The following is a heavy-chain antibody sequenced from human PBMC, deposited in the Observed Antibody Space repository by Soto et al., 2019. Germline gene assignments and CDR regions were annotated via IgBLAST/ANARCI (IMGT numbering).Heavy chain of an antibody. J-gene: IGHJ4*02. CDR1: GFDFNYYN. Sequence: EVHLVESGGGLVQPGGSLRLSCEASGFDFNYYNMNWVRQAPGRGLEWLSYISSNSRTKYYADSVKGRFTISRDNSKNTLYLQMNSLRAEDTAVYYCAKGRYSYGRYYFDYWGQGTLVTVSS. V-gene: IGHV3-48*01. D-gene: IGHD5-18*01. CDR3: AKGRYSYGRYYFDY. CDR2: ISSNSRTK.